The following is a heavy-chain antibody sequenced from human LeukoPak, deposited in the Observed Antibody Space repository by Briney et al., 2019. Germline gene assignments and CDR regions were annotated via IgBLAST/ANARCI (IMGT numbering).Heavy chain of an antibody. Sequence: PGGSLRLSCAASGFTFSSCGMHWVRQTPGKGLEWVAVISYDGGNIYYADSVKGRFTISRDNSKNTLYLQMNSLRPEDTAVYYWSKDLNVGRYYYYGMYVWGEGTTVTVSS. V-gene: IGHV3-30*18. D-gene: IGHD3-10*02. CDR1: GFTFSSCG. J-gene: IGHJ6*04. CDR2: ISYDGGNI. CDR3: SKDLNVGRYYYYGMYV.